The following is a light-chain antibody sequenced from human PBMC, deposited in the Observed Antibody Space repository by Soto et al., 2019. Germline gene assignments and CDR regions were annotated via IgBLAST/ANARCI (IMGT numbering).Light chain of an antibody. CDR1: QGISSY. J-gene: IGKJ5*01. CDR3: QQSYSTLIT. CDR2: SAS. V-gene: IGKV1-39*01. Sequence: DIQLTQSPSSLSASVGDRVTITFRVSQGISSYLNWYRQKPGKVPKLLIYSASNLQSGVPSRISGSGSGTDFTLTISSLQPEDFATYYCQQSYSTLITFGQGTRLEIK.